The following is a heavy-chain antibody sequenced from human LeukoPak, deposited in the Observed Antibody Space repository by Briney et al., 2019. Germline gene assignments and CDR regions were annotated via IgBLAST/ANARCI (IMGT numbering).Heavy chain of an antibody. J-gene: IGHJ4*02. D-gene: IGHD1-20*01. CDR2: ISSSSSYI. CDR3: ARGGFNWNDPIDY. V-gene: IGHV3-21*01. CDR1: GVTFSSYS. Sequence: GGSLRLSCAASGVTFSSYSMNWVRQAPGKGLKWVSSISSSSSYIYYADSVKGRFTISRDNAKNSVYLQMNSLRAEDTAVYYCARGGFNWNDPIDYWGQGTLVTVSS.